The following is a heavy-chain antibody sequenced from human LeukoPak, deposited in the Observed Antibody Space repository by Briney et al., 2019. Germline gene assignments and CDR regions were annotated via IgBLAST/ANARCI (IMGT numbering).Heavy chain of an antibody. V-gene: IGHV4-30-4*01. CDR2: IYYSGST. CDR3: ARMQSSGYYYDY. D-gene: IGHD3-22*01. J-gene: IGHJ4*02. Sequence: SQXLXXTXXVSGVSISSGDYYWRWIRQPPGKXXXFIVYIYYSGSTYYNPSLKSRVTISVDTSKNQFSLKLSSVTAADTAVYYCARMQSSGYYYDYWGQGTLVTVSS. CDR1: GVSISSGDYY.